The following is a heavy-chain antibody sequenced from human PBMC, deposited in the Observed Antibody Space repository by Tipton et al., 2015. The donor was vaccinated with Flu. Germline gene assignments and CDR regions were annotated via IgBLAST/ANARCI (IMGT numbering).Heavy chain of an antibody. CDR3: ARLDGGGATITLNYDNDMDV. Sequence: VQLVQSGAEVKKSGEPLKISCKGSGYSFTNYWIVWVRQMPGKGLEWMGIIYPGDSDTRYSPSFQGQVTISADKSISTAYLQWGSLKASDSAIYYCARLDGGGATITLNYDNDMDVWGQGP. CDR1: GYSFTNYW. V-gene: IGHV5-51*03. D-gene: IGHD5-12*01. CDR2: IYPGDSDT. J-gene: IGHJ6*02.